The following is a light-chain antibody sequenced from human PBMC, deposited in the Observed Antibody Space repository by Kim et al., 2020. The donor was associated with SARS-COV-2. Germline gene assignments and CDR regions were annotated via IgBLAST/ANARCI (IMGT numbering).Light chain of an antibody. CDR3: NSRDSNDNVV. CDR2: GKN. Sequence: VALGQPVRITCYGERLRIYYATWYQQKPGQAPLVGIYGKNNRPSGSPERFSGSSSGNTASLTITGTQAGDEADYYCNSRDSNDNVVFGGGTKLTVL. J-gene: IGLJ2*01. V-gene: IGLV3-19*01. CDR1: RLRIYY.